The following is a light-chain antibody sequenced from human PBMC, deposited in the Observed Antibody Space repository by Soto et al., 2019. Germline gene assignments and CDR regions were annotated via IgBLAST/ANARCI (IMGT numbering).Light chain of an antibody. CDR3: QQYYTTPQT. CDR2: WAS. J-gene: IGKJ1*01. CDR1: QSVLHSSNNKNY. V-gene: IGKV4-1*01. Sequence: DIVMTQSPDSLAVSLGERATINCKSSQSVLHSSNNKNYLAWYQQKPGQPPKLLIYWASTRESGVPDRFSGSGSVTDFTLTISSLQAEDVAVYYCQQYYTTPQTFGQGTKVEIK.